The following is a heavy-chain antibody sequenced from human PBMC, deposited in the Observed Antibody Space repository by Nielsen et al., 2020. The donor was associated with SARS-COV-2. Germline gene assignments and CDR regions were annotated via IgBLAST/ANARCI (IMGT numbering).Heavy chain of an antibody. CDR1: GFTFSSYA. CDR2: ISGSGGST. V-gene: IGHV3-23*01. CDR3: TRVQYCSSSSCYGGFDY. Sequence: GESLKISCAASGFTFSSYAMSWVRQTPGKGLEWVSAISGSGGSTYYADSVKGRFTISRDNSKNSLYLQMNSLRAEDTAVYYCTRVQYCSSSSCYGGFDYWGQGTLVTVSS. D-gene: IGHD2-2*01. J-gene: IGHJ4*02.